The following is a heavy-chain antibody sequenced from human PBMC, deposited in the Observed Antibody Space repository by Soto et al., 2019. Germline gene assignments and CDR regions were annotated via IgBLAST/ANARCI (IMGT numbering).Heavy chain of an antibody. J-gene: IGHJ4*02. Sequence: SETLSLTCAVSGGSISSGGYSWSWIRQPPGKGLEWIGYIYHSGSTYYNPSLKSRVTISVDRSKNQFSLKLSSVTAADTAVYYCASHVWPREDYGGNSDYWGQGTLVTVSS. D-gene: IGHD4-17*01. CDR2: IYHSGST. V-gene: IGHV4-30-2*01. CDR3: ASHVWPREDYGGNSDY. CDR1: GGSISSGGYS.